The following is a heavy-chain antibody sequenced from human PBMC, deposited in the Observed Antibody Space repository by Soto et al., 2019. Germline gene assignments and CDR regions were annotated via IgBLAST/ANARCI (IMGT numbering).Heavy chain of an antibody. CDR1: GGSISSYY. CDR3: ARQRDSRVYMDV. D-gene: IGHD2-21*01. Sequence: QVQLQESGPGLVKPSETLSLTCTVSGGSISSYYWSWIRQPPGKGLEWIGYIYYSGSTNYNPSLKSRVTISVDTSKNQFSLKLSSVTAADTAVYYCARQRDSRVYMDVWGKGTTVTVSS. V-gene: IGHV4-59*08. J-gene: IGHJ6*03. CDR2: IYYSGST.